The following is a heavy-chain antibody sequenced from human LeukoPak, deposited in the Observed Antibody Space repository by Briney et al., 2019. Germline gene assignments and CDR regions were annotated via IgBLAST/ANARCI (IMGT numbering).Heavy chain of an antibody. Sequence: GGSLRLSCAAPGFTFSSYAMSWVRQAPGKGLEWVSAISGSGGSTYYADSVKGRFTISRDNSKNTLYLQMNSLRAEDTAVYYCAKVGSSSGYYYGYWGQGTLVTVSS. CDR2: ISGSGGST. J-gene: IGHJ4*02. CDR1: GFTFSSYA. D-gene: IGHD3-22*01. V-gene: IGHV3-23*01. CDR3: AKVGSSSGYYYGY.